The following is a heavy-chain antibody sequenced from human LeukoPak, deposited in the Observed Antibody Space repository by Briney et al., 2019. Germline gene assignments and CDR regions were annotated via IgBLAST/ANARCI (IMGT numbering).Heavy chain of an antibody. CDR1: GYTFTSYD. J-gene: IGHJ4*02. D-gene: IGHD3-9*01. Sequence: ASVKVSCKASGYTFTSYDINWVRQATGQGLEWMGWMNPNSGNTGYARKFQGRVTMTRDTSISTAYMELSRLRSDDTAVYYCARDLRYFDWSYFDYWGQGTLVTVSS. CDR3: ARDLRYFDWSYFDY. V-gene: IGHV1-8*01. CDR2: MNPNSGNT.